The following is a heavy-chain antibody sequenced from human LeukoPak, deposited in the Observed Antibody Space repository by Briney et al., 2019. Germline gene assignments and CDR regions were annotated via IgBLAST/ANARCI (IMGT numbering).Heavy chain of an antibody. CDR3: AKDTVRGSHYYYYMDV. J-gene: IGHJ6*03. V-gene: IGHV1-8*01. CDR2: MNPNSGNT. Sequence: ASVKVSCKASGYTFTSYDINWVRQATGQGLEWMGWMNPNSGNTGYAQKFQGRVTMTRNTSISTAYMELSSLRSEDTAVYYCAKDTVRGSHYYYYMDVWGKGTTVTISS. D-gene: IGHD3-10*01. CDR1: GYTFTSYD.